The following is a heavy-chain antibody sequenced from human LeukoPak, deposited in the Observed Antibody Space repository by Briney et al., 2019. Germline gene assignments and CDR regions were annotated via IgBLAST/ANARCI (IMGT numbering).Heavy chain of an antibody. D-gene: IGHD2-15*01. CDR1: GFTFSSYA. CDR3: AKDRALSRVAAGLHFDY. V-gene: IGHV3-23*01. J-gene: IGHJ4*02. Sequence: GGSLRLSCAASGFTFSSYAMSWDRQAPGKGLEWVSAISGSGGSTYYADSVKGRFTISRDNSKNTLYLQMNSLRAEDTAVYYCAKDRALSRVAAGLHFDYWGQGTLVTASS. CDR2: ISGSGGST.